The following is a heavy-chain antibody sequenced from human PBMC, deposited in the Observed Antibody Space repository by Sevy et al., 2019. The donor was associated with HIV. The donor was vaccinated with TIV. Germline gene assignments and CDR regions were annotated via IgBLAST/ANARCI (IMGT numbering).Heavy chain of an antibody. Sequence: GGSLRLSCAASGFTFSSYSMNWVRQAPGKGLEWVSYISSSSSTIYYADSVKGRFTISRDNAKNSLYLQMNSLRDEDTAGYYCARGLNRYSYGTDAFDIWGQGTMVTVSS. V-gene: IGHV3-48*02. CDR3: ARGLNRYSYGTDAFDI. CDR2: ISSSSSTI. J-gene: IGHJ3*02. CDR1: GFTFSSYS. D-gene: IGHD5-18*01.